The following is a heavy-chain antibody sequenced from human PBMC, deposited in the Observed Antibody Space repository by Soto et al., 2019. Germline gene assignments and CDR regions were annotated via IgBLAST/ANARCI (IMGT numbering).Heavy chain of an antibody. D-gene: IGHD3-22*01. CDR2: ISGSGGST. CDR3: AKVEDGGYYYNYYYGMDV. V-gene: IGHV3-23*01. Sequence: GGSLRLSCAASGFTFSSYAMSWVRQAPGKGLEWVSAISGSGGSTYYADSVKGRFTISRDNSKNTLYLQMNSLRAEDTAVYYCAKVEDGGYYYNYYYGMDVWGQGTTVTVSS. J-gene: IGHJ6*02. CDR1: GFTFSSYA.